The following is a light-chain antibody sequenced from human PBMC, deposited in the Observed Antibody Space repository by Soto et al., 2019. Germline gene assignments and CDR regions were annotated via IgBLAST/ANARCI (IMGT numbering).Light chain of an antibody. Sequence: QSVLTQPASVSGSPGQSITMSCTGTSSDVGSYNLVSWYQQHPGKAPKLMIYEVSKRPSGVSNRFSGSKSGNTASLTISGLQAEDEADYYCCSYAGSSTYDFGTGTKV. J-gene: IGLJ1*01. CDR2: EVS. CDR1: SSDVGSYNL. CDR3: CSYAGSSTYD. V-gene: IGLV2-23*02.